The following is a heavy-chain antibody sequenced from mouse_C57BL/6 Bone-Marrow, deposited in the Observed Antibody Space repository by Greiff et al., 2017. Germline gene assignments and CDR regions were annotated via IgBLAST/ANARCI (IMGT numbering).Heavy chain of an antibody. CDR3: ARADYDGY. CDR2: IYPGDGDT. D-gene: IGHD2-4*01. J-gene: IGHJ2*01. CDR1: GYAFSSSW. V-gene: IGHV1-82*01. Sequence: QVQLKESGPELVKPGASVKISCKASGYAFSSSWMNWVKQRPGKGLEWIGRIYPGDGDTNYNGKFKGKATLTADKSSSTAYMQLSSLTSEDSAVYFCARADYDGYWGQGTTLTVSS.